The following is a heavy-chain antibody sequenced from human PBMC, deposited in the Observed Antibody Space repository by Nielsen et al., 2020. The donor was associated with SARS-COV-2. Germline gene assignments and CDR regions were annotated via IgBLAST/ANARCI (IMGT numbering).Heavy chain of an antibody. CDR2: IYSGGST. CDR1: GFTVSSNY. J-gene: IGHJ6*02. V-gene: IGHV3-53*04. Sequence: GVLKISCAASGFTVSSNYMSWVRQAPGKGLEWVSVIYSGGSTYYADSVKGRFTISRHNSKNTLYLQMNSLRAEDTAVYYCARGGCSSTSCYVHYYYGMDVWGQGTTVTVSS. CDR3: ARGGCSSTSCYVHYYYGMDV. D-gene: IGHD2-2*01.